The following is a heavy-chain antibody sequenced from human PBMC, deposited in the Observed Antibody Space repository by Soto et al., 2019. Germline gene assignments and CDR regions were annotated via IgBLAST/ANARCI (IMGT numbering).Heavy chain of an antibody. V-gene: IGHV1-69*01. CDR1: GGTFSSYA. D-gene: IGHD2-8*01. Sequence: QVQLVQSGAEVKKPGSSVKVSCKASGGTFSSYAISWVRQAPGQGLEWMGGIIPIFGTANYAQKFQGRVTITADESTSTSYMELSSLRSEDTAVYYCARYNCTNGVCYEWGSYYYGMDVWGQGTTVTVSS. CDR2: IIPIFGTA. J-gene: IGHJ6*02. CDR3: ARYNCTNGVCYEWGSYYYGMDV.